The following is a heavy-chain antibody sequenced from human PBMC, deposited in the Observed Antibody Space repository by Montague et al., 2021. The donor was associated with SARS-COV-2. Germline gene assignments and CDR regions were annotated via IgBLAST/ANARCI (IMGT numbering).Heavy chain of an antibody. CDR3: ARATSVRGAVNWFDP. CDR1: GGSISSHY. CDR2: INYSGGT. J-gene: IGHJ5*02. V-gene: IGHV4-59*11. D-gene: IGHD3-10*01. Sequence: SETLSLTCAVSGGSISSHYWSFIRQPPGKGLEWIACINYSGGTSYNPSLKSRVTISVDTSKNHFSLQLRSVTPADTAVYFCARATSVRGAVNWFDPWGQGTLVTVSS.